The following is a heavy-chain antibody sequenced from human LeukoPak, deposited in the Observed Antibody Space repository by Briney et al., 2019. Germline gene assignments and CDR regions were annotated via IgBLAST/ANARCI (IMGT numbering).Heavy chain of an antibody. CDR2: IYYSGST. CDR3: ARGVLRYFDWSYFDY. J-gene: IGHJ4*02. V-gene: IGHV4-59*01. Sequence: SETLSLTCTVSGGSISSYYWSWIRQPPGKGLEWIGYIYYSGSTNYNPSLKSRATISVDTSKNQFSLKLSSVTAADTAVYYCARGVLRYFDWSYFDYWGQGTLVTVSS. D-gene: IGHD3-9*01. CDR1: GGSISSYY.